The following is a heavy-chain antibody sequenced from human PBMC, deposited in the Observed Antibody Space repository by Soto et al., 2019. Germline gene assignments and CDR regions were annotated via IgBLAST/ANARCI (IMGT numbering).Heavy chain of an antibody. CDR2: INQSGSP. Sequence: SETLSLTCAVSSGTISSSNWWTWVRQPPGKGLEWIGEINQSGSPNYNPSLRSRVTISVDKSKSQFFLKLSSVTAADTAVYYCAMGETKFDYWGQGTLVTVSS. V-gene: IGHV4-4*02. J-gene: IGHJ4*02. CDR3: AMGETKFDY. D-gene: IGHD3-16*01. CDR1: SGTISSSNW.